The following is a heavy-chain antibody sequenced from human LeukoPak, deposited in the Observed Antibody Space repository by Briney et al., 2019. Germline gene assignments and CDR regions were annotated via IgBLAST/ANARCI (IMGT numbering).Heavy chain of an antibody. CDR3: AIDRNIVVVPAASPFDY. J-gene: IGHJ4*02. V-gene: IGHV3-23*01. D-gene: IGHD2-2*01. CDR2: ISGSGGST. CDR1: GFTFSSYA. Sequence: PGGSLRLSCAASGFTFSSYAMSWVRQAPGKGLEWVSAISGSGGSTYYADSVKGRFTISRDNSKNTLYLQMNSLRAEDTAVYYCAIDRNIVVVPAASPFDYWGQGTLVTVSS.